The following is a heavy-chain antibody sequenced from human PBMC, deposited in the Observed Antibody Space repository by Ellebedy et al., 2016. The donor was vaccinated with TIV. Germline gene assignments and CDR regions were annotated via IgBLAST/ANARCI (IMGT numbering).Heavy chain of an antibody. Sequence: ASVKVSXXVSGYTLTELSMHWVRQAPGKGLEWMGGFDPEDGETIYAQKFQGRVTMTEDTSTDTAYMELSSLRSEDTAVYYCATDRDPGYGDPPLFWGQGTLVTVSS. V-gene: IGHV1-24*01. CDR2: FDPEDGET. CDR3: ATDRDPGYGDPPLF. CDR1: GYTLTELS. J-gene: IGHJ4*02. D-gene: IGHD4-17*01.